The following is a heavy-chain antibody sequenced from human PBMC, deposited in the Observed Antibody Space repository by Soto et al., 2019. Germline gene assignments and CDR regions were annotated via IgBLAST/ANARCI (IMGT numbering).Heavy chain of an antibody. CDR2: IKQDGSEK. V-gene: IGHV3-7*03. D-gene: IGHD6-13*01. J-gene: IGHJ6*04. Sequence: EVQLVESGGGLVQPGGSLRLSCAASGFTFSSYWMSWVRQAPGTGLEWVANIKQDGSEKYYVDSVKGRFTISRDNGKNSLYLQMNSLRAEDTAVYYCARDKSIAAARMDVWGRWTTLTVSA. CDR3: ARDKSIAAARMDV. CDR1: GFTFSSYW.